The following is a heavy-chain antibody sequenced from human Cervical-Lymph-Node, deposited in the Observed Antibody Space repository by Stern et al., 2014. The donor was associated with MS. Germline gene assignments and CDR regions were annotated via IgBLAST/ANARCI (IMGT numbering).Heavy chain of an antibody. Sequence: QVQLVESGAEVKKPGASVKVSCTASGYIFTTYGMSWVRQAPGQGLEWMGWITTNNGATSFAQKLQGRVAMTTDTSTSTAYMELRNLRSDDTAVYYCARDDYGTYYGLDVWGLGTPVTVSS. CDR2: ITTNNGAT. CDR3: ARDDYGTYYGLDV. CDR1: GYIFTTYG. V-gene: IGHV1-18*01. D-gene: IGHD4/OR15-4a*01. J-gene: IGHJ6*02.